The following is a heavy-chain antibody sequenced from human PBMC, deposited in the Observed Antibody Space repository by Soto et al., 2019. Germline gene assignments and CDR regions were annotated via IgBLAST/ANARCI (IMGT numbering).Heavy chain of an antibody. Sequence: EVQLVESGGGLVQPGGSLSLSCVASGFTVSDKYMSWVRQPPGKGLEWVSVIFGGGATYYADSVRGRFTISRDNSKNTLCLQMSSLRAEDTAVYYCERSLIRGAGSPDDWGKGTLVAVSS. CDR1: GFTVSDKY. V-gene: IGHV3-66*01. CDR2: IFGGGAT. D-gene: IGHD3-10*01. CDR3: ERSLIRGAGSPDD. J-gene: IGHJ4*02.